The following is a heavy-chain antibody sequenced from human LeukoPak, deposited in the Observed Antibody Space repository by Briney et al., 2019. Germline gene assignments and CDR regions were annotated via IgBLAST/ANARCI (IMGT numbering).Heavy chain of an antibody. CDR1: GFTFSSYG. J-gene: IGHJ4*02. CDR3: VRGTGY. Sequence: PGGSLRLSCAASGFTFSSYGMHWVRQAPGKGPEWVAVVSYDGINKYYADSVKGRFTISRDNSKNTLYLQMSSLRADDTAVYYCVRGTGYWGQGTLVTVSS. V-gene: IGHV3-30*03. CDR2: VSYDGINK.